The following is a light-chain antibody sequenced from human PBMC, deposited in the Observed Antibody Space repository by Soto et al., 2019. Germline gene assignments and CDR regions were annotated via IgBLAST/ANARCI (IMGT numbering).Light chain of an antibody. CDR1: QSVSSD. J-gene: IGKJ1*01. V-gene: IGKV3-15*01. CDR3: HQYDIPPQT. CDR2: GAS. Sequence: EIVMTQSPVTLSVSPGERATLSCRASQSVSSDLAWYQQKPGQAPRLLIYGASTRATGIPARFSGSGSGTDFTLTISSLQSEDFAVYYCHQYDIPPQTFGRGTRVEI.